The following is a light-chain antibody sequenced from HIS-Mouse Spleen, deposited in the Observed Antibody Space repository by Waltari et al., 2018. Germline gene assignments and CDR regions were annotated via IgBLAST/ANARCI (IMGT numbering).Light chain of an antibody. CDR3: SSYTSSSTYV. CDR1: SSSPGGYYY. Sequence: QSTLTQPDSVAGSPGQSITISWTGTSSSPGGYYYLTSYQQHPGKAPKLMIYDVTNRPSGVSNRFSGSKSGNTASLTISGLQAEDEADYYCSSYTSSSTYVFGTGTKVTVL. CDR2: DVT. J-gene: IGLJ1*01. V-gene: IGLV2-14*03.